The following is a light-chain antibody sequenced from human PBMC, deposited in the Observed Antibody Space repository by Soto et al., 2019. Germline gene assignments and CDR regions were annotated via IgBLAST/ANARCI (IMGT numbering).Light chain of an antibody. J-gene: IGKJ1*01. CDR2: KAS. CDR3: QQYNRYRT. Sequence: DIQMTQSPSTLSASVGDRVTITCRASQSISNWLAWYQQKPGKAPNLLIYKASSLESGVPSRFSGSGSGTEFTLTINSLQPDDFATYYCQQYNRYRTFGQGTKVEIK. V-gene: IGKV1-5*03. CDR1: QSISNW.